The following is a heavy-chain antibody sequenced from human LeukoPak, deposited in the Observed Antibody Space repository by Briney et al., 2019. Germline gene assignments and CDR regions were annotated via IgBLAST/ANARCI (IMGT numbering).Heavy chain of an antibody. D-gene: IGHD4-11*01. J-gene: IGHJ4*02. CDR3: AKDAQRGFDYSNSLEY. Sequence: PGRSLRLSCAASGFTFSHYGMHWVRQAPGKGLEWVAVIWNDGTNKYYSDSVKGRFTIYRDDSQNRVYLQMNSLRADDTALYYCAKDAQRGFDYSNSLEYWGQGAPVTVSS. CDR1: GFTFSHYG. V-gene: IGHV3-33*06. CDR2: IWNDGTNK.